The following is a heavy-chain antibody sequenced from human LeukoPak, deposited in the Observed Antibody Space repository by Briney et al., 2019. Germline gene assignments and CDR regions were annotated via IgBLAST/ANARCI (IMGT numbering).Heavy chain of an antibody. CDR3: AREAPLVGATFDY. Sequence: PGGSLRLSCAASGFTFSSYSMTWVRQAPGKGLEWVSSISSSSSYIYYADSVKGRFTISRDNAKNSLYLQMNSLRAEDTAVYYCAREAPLVGATFDYWGQGTLVTVSS. J-gene: IGHJ4*02. CDR1: GFTFSSYS. D-gene: IGHD1-26*01. CDR2: ISSSSSYI. V-gene: IGHV3-21*01.